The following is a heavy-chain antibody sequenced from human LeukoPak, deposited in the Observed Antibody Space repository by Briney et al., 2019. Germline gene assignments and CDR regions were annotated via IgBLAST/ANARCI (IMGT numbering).Heavy chain of an antibody. CDR2: IYHSGST. CDR1: GYSISSGYY. D-gene: IGHD1-26*01. Sequence: SETLSLTCTVSGYSISSGYYWGWIRQPPGKGLEWIGSIYHSGSTYYNPSLKSRITISVDTSNSQFSLKLDSVTAADTAVYYCVRVGLSLSAFDIWGQGTMGTVSS. CDR3: VRVGLSLSAFDI. J-gene: IGHJ3*02. V-gene: IGHV4-38-2*02.